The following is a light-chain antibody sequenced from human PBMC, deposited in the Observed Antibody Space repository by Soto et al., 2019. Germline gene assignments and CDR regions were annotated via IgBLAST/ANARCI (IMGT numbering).Light chain of an antibody. CDR3: QQRSNWT. Sequence: DIVMTQSPASLSVSPGEGATLSWKASQSVRSNLGWYQEKSGQAARLHVXGASTSATGIPARFSGSGSGTEFTLTIRSLQSEEFAVCYCQQRSNWTFGQGTKVDI. J-gene: IGKJ1*01. CDR2: GAS. V-gene: IGKV3-15*01. CDR1: QSVRSN.